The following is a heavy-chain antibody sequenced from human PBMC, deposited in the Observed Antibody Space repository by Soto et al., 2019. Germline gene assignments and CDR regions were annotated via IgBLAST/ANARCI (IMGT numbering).Heavy chain of an antibody. CDR2: ISAHNGNT. Sequence: ASVKVSCKTSGYTFTNYGISWVRQAPGQGLQWMGWISAHNGNTNYAQKFQGRVTMTTDTSTSTAYMELRSLRPDDTAVYYCARGWDDVQLERLVLDLWGQGTPVTVSS. J-gene: IGHJ5*02. V-gene: IGHV1-18*01. CDR3: ARGWDDVQLERLVLDL. CDR1: GYTFTNYG. D-gene: IGHD1-1*01.